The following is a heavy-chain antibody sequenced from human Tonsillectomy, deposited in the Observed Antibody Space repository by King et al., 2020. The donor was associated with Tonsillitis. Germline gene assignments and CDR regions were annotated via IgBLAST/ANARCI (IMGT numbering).Heavy chain of an antibody. Sequence: VQLVESGGGLVKPGGSLRLSCAASDFTFSSYSMNWVRQAPGKGLEWVSFISSSSSYIYYADSVKGRFTISRDNAKNSLYLQMNSLRAEDTAVYYCARVALGSQYDYWGQGTLVTVSS. CDR3: ARVALGSQYDY. V-gene: IGHV3-21*01. CDR1: DFTFSSYS. CDR2: ISSSSSYI. D-gene: IGHD2-21*01. J-gene: IGHJ4*02.